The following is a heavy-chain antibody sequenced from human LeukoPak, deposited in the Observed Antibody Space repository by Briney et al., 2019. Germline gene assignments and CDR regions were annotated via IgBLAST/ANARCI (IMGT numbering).Heavy chain of an antibody. Sequence: SETLSLTCTVSGGSINSYFWSWVRQPPGKGREWIGYIYYSGSTNYNPSLKSRVTISVSTSKNQFSLRLSSVTAADTAVYYCSRGGDVAARHSDHWGQGTLVTVSS. D-gene: IGHD6-6*01. CDR1: GGSINSYF. J-gene: IGHJ4*02. CDR3: SRGGDVAARHSDH. CDR2: IYYSGST. V-gene: IGHV4-59*01.